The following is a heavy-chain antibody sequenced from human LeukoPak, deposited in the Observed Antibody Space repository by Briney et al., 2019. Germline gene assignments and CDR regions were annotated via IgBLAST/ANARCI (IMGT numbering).Heavy chain of an antibody. CDR3: ARTYDPYYYYYMDV. CDR1: GGSISSYY. Sequence: SETLSLTCTVSGGSISSYYWSWIRQPPGKGLEWIGYIYYSGSTNYNPSLKSRVTISVDTFKNQFSLKLSSVTAADTAVYYCARTYDPYYYYYMDVWGKGTTVTVSS. D-gene: IGHD3-3*01. CDR2: IYYSGST. V-gene: IGHV4-59*01. J-gene: IGHJ6*03.